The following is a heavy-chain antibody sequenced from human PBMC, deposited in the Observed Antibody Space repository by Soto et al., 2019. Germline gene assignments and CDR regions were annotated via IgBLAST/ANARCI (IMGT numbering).Heavy chain of an antibody. CDR3: ASGVGSETHYYYGMDV. D-gene: IGHD3-3*01. CDR2: ISAYNGNT. CDR1: GYSFTSYC. Sequence: PGESRKISCKGSGYSFTSYCISWVRQAPGKGLEWMGWISAYNGNTNYAQKLQGRVTMTTDTSTSTAYMELRSLRSDDTAVYYCASGVGSETHYYYGMDVWGQGTTVTVSS. J-gene: IGHJ6*02. V-gene: IGHV1-18*01.